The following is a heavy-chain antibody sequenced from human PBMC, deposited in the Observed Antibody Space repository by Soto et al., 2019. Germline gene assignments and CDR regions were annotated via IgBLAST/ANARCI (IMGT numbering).Heavy chain of an antibody. Sequence: EVQLVESGGGLVQPGGSLRLSCAASGFTFSSYWMSWVRLAPGKGLEWVANIKQDGSEKYYVDSVKGRFTISRDNAKNSLYLQMNSLRAEDTAVYYCASAVLRFLEWLLPEVDYWGQGTLVTVSS. V-gene: IGHV3-7*05. J-gene: IGHJ4*02. D-gene: IGHD3-3*01. CDR2: IKQDGSEK. CDR3: ASAVLRFLEWLLPEVDY. CDR1: GFTFSSYW.